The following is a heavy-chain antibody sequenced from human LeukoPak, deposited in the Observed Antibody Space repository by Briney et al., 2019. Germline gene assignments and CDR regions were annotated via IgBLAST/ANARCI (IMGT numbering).Heavy chain of an antibody. Sequence: SETLSLTCTVSGGSISTYYWSWIRQPPGKGLEWIGYFYYSGSTNYNPSLKSRVTISVDTSKNQFSLNLISVTAADTAVYYCARDPAGGGALDLWGQGTLVTVSS. V-gene: IGHV4-59*01. CDR1: GGSISTYY. CDR2: FYYSGST. J-gene: IGHJ3*01. D-gene: IGHD3-10*01. CDR3: ARDPAGGGALDL.